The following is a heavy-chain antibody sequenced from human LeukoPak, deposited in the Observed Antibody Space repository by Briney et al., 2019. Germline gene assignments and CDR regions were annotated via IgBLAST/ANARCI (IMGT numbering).Heavy chain of an antibody. V-gene: IGHV3-30*18. CDR2: ISYDGSNK. D-gene: IGHD3-22*01. J-gene: IGHJ1*01. CDR3: AKDRYYDSRGDLQH. Sequence: PGGSLRLSCAASGFTFSSYGMHWVRQAPGKGLEWVAVISYDGSNKYYADSVKGRFTISRDNSKNTLYLQMNSLRAEDTAVYYCAKDRYYDSRGDLQHWGQGTLVTVSS. CDR1: GFTFSSYG.